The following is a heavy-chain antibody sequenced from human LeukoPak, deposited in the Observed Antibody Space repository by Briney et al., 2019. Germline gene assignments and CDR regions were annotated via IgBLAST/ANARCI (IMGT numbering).Heavy chain of an antibody. CDR2: IYYSGST. CDR3: ARPLFDYDSSDLDDAFDI. CDR1: GGCISSSSYY. Sequence: PSETLSLTCTVSGGCISSSSYYWGWIRQPPGKGLEWIGSIYYSGSTYYNPSLKSRVTISVDKSKNQFSLKLSSVTAADTAVYYCARPLFDYDSSDLDDAFDIWGQGTMVTVSS. V-gene: IGHV4-39*01. D-gene: IGHD3-22*01. J-gene: IGHJ3*02.